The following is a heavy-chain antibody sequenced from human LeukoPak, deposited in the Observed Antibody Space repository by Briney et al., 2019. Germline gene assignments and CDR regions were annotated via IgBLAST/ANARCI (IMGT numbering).Heavy chain of an antibody. D-gene: IGHD5-24*01. CDR2: ISYDGSNK. CDR1: GFTFSSYA. J-gene: IGHJ4*02. CDR3: ARDPVQMAPITRTFDY. Sequence: GGSLRLSCAASGFTFSSYAMHWVRQAPGKGLEWVAVISYDGSNKYYADSVKGRFPISRDNSKNTLYLQMNSLRAEDTAVYYCARDPVQMAPITRTFDYWGQGTLVTVSS. V-gene: IGHV3-30*04.